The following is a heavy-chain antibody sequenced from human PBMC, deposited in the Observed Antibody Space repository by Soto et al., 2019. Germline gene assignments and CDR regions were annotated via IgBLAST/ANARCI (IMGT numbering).Heavy chain of an antibody. D-gene: IGHD3-3*01. CDR1: GGTFSSCA. J-gene: IGHJ4*02. CDR3: ARSITIFGVVPRPFDY. Sequence: ASVKVSCKASGGTFSSCAISWVRQAPGQGLEWMGGIIPIFGTANYAQKFQGRVTITADESTSTAYMELSSLRSEDTAVYYCARSITIFGVVPRPFDYWGQGTLVTVSS. CDR2: IIPIFGTA. V-gene: IGHV1-69*13.